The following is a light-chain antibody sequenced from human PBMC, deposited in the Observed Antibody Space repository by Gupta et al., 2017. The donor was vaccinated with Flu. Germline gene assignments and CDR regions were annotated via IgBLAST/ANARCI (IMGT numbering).Light chain of an antibody. V-gene: IGLV2-14*01. J-gene: IGLJ2*01. CDR3: SSYISSSTPVL. CDR1: SSDVGGYNY. Sequence: QSALTQPASVSGSPGQSITISCTGTSSDVGGYNYVSWYQQHPGKAPKLIIYEVNNRPSGVSNRFSGSKSGNTASLTISGLQAEDDADYYCSSYISSSTPVLFGGGTKVTVL. CDR2: EVN.